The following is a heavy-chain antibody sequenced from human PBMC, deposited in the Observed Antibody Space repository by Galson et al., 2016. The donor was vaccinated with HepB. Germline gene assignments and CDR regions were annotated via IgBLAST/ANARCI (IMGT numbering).Heavy chain of an antibody. D-gene: IGHD4-23*01. CDR3: AGDGATVGTSPDY. J-gene: IGHJ4*02. CDR1: GYGFSGYY. Sequence: SVKVSCKASGYGFSGYYMNWVRQAPGQGLEWMGRIFPRSGAPNYAQKFQGRVTMTADTSVRTVYMELSSLRSDDTAVYYCAGDGATVGTSPDYWGQGTLVTVSS. CDR2: IFPRSGAP. V-gene: IGHV1-2*06.